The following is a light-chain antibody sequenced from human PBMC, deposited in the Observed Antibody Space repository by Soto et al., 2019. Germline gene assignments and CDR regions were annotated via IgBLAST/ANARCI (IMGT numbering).Light chain of an antibody. V-gene: IGLV1-44*01. CDR3: AAWDDSLNGVV. Sequence: QSVLTQPPSASGAPGQRVTISCSGSSSNIGSDSVSWYQQLPGTAPKLLIYNNNQRPSGVPDRFSGSKSGTSASLAISGLQCEDEAHYYCAAWDDSLNGVVFGGGTQLTVL. CDR1: SSNIGSDS. J-gene: IGLJ2*01. CDR2: NNN.